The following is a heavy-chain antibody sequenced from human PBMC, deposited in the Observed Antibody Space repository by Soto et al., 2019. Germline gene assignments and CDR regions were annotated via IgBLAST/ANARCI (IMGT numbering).Heavy chain of an antibody. D-gene: IGHD6-6*01. J-gene: IGHJ6*02. CDR1: GGSFSSYY. CDR2: IYYSGST. CDR3: ASAGAARPRLGYYYYGMDV. Sequence: SETLSLTCAVYGGSFSSYYWSWIRQPPGKGLEWIGYIYYSGSTYYNTSLKSRVTISVDTTQNQFSLKLSSVTAADTAVYYCASAGAARPRLGYYYYGMDVWGQGTTVTVSS. V-gene: IGHV4-59*01.